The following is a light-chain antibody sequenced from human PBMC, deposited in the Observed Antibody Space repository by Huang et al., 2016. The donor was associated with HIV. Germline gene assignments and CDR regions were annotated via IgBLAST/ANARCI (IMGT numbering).Light chain of an antibody. J-gene: IGKJ4*01. CDR2: AAS. V-gene: IGKV1-9*01. Sequence: IQLTQSPSSLSIYVGDKVTITCRASQGIPNYVAWYQQRPGKAPKLLIYAASTLQNGVPSRFSGSGSGADFALSIANVQPEDSVTYYCQQFSSYPLTFGGGTKVEIK. CDR1: QGIPNY. CDR3: QQFSSYPLT.